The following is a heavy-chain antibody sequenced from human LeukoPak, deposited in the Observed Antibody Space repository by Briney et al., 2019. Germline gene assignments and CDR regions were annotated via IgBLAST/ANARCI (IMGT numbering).Heavy chain of an antibody. CDR3: ARDTVTTGAY. D-gene: IGHD4-17*01. CDR1: GFTFSSYS. V-gene: IGHV3-21*01. Sequence: GGSRRLSCAASGFTFSSYSMNWVRQAPGKGLDWVSSISSSSSYIYYADSVKGRFTISRDNAKNSLYLQMNSLRAEDTAVYYCARDTVTTGAYWGQGTLVTVSS. J-gene: IGHJ4*02. CDR2: ISSSSSYI.